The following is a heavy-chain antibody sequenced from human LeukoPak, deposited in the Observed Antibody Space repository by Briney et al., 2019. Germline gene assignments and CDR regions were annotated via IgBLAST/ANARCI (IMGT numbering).Heavy chain of an antibody. CDR3: ARITIFGVGDAFDI. J-gene: IGHJ3*02. Sequence: PSETLSLTCAVYGGSFSGYYWSWIRQPPGKGLEWIGYIYYSGSTNYNPSLKSRVTISVDTSKNQFSLKLSSVTAADTAVYYCARITIFGVGDAFDIWGQGTMVTVSS. CDR2: IYYSGST. V-gene: IGHV4-59*01. D-gene: IGHD3-3*01. CDR1: GGSFSGYY.